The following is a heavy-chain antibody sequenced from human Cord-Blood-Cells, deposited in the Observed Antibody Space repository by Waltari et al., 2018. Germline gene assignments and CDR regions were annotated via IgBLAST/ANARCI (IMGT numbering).Heavy chain of an antibody. V-gene: IGHV4-34*01. CDR2: INHSGST. Sequence: QVQLQQWGAGLLKPSETLSLTCAVHGGSFSGYSWSWIRQPPGKGLEWIGEINHSGSTNYNPSLKSRVTISVDTSKNQFSLKLSSVTAADTAVYYCARQQLVAVAGRINAFDIWGQGTMVTVSS. CDR1: GGSFSGYS. D-gene: IGHD6-19*01. CDR3: ARQQLVAVAGRINAFDI. J-gene: IGHJ3*02.